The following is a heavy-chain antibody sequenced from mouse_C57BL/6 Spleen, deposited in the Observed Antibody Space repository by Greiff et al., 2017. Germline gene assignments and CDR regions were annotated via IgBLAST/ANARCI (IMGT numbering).Heavy chain of an antibody. CDR1: GFTFSSYA. D-gene: IGHD1-1*02. Sequence: EVQGVESGGGLVKPGGSLKLSCAASGFTFSSYAMSWVRQTPEKRLEWVATISDGGSYTYYPDNVKGRFTISRDNAKNNLYLQMSHLKSEDTAMYYCARGITINYFDYWGQGTTLTVSS. CDR2: ISDGGSYT. CDR3: ARGITINYFDY. V-gene: IGHV5-4*01. J-gene: IGHJ2*01.